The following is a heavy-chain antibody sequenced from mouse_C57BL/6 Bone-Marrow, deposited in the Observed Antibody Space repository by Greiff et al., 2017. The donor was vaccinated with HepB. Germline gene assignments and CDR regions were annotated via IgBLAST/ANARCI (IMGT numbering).Heavy chain of an antibody. CDR2: ISDGGSYT. J-gene: IGHJ1*03. V-gene: IGHV5-4*01. CDR3: ARWRYYGSIWYFDV. Sequence: EVQLQESGGGLVKPGGSLKLSCAASGFTFSSYAMSWVRQTPEKRLEWVATISDGGSYTYYPDNVKGRFTISRDNAKNNLYLQMSHLKSEDTAMYYCARWRYYGSIWYFDVWGTGTTVTVSS. CDR1: GFTFSSYA. D-gene: IGHD1-1*01.